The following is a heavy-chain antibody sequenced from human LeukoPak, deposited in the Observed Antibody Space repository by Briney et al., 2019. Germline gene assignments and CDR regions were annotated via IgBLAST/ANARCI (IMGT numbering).Heavy chain of an antibody. J-gene: IGHJ4*02. CDR1: GFTFYNSV. V-gene: IGHV3-23*01. Sequence: GGSLRLSCAASGFTFYNSVMGWVRQAPGKGLEWVSDISGTGGSTYYADSVKGRFTISRDNSKNTLYLQMNSLRVEDTAVYYCAKDSYYDGSVYDYWGQGTLVTVSS. D-gene: IGHD3-22*01. CDR3: AKDSYYDGSVYDY. CDR2: ISGTGGST.